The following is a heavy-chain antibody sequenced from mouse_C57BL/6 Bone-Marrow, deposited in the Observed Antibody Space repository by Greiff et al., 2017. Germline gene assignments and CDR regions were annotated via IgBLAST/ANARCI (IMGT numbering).Heavy chain of an antibody. Sequence: EVQGVESVAELVRPGASVKLSCTASGFNIKNTYMHWVKQRPEQGQEWIGRIDPANGNTKYAPKVQGKATITADTSSNTAYLQLSSLTSEDTAIYYCANPPDYYGSSQFAYWGQGTLVTVSA. CDR1: GFNIKNTY. CDR3: ANPPDYYGSSQFAY. CDR2: IDPANGNT. V-gene: IGHV14-3*01. D-gene: IGHD1-1*01. J-gene: IGHJ3*01.